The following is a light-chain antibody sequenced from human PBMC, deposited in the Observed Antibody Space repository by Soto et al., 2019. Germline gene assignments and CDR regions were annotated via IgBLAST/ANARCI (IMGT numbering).Light chain of an antibody. V-gene: IGKV3-11*01. J-gene: IGKJ1*01. CDR2: DAS. CDR3: QQYRT. CDR1: QSVSSY. Sequence: DIALTRSPATRWLSPGERGTLSCRASQSVSSYLAWYQQKPGQAPRLLIYDASSRPNGIPARFSGSGSGTDFILAVSRLEPEDFAVYYCQQYRTFGQGTKVDIK.